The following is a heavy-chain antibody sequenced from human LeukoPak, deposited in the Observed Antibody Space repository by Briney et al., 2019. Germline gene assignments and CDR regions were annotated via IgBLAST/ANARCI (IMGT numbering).Heavy chain of an antibody. CDR1: GGSISSGGYY. D-gene: IGHD3-3*01. J-gene: IGHJ6*02. V-gene: IGHV4-31*03. Sequence: SETLSLTCTVSGGSISSGGYYWSWIRQHPGKGLEWIGYIYYSGSTYYNPSLKSRVTISVDTSKNQFSLKLSSVTAADTAVYYCAREKRDFWSGYYTLDYYYYYGMDVWGQGTTVTVSS. CDR3: AREKRDFWSGYYTLDYYYYYGMDV. CDR2: IYYSGST.